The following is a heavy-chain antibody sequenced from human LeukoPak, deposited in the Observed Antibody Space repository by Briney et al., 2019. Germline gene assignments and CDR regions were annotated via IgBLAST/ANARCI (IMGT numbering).Heavy chain of an antibody. J-gene: IGHJ3*02. V-gene: IGHV4-38-2*01. CDR3: ARGSPRAFDI. Sequence: SETLSLTCGVPGYSISSNNWWGWIRQPPGKGLEWIGSIYYSGSTYYNPSLKSRVTISVDTSKNQFSLKLSSVTAADTAVYYCARGSPRAFDIWGQGTMVTVSS. D-gene: IGHD3-10*01. CDR1: GYSISSNNW. CDR2: IYYSGST.